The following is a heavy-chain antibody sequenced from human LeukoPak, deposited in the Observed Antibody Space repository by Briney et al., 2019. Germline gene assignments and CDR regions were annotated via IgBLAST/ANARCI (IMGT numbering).Heavy chain of an antibody. Sequence: GGSLRLSCAASGFTFSSYAMSWVRQAPGKGLEWVSAISGSGGSTYYADSVKGRFTIPRDNSKNTLYLQMNSLRAEDTAVYYCATLLYGDYVQPYYFDYWGQGTLVTVSS. CDR2: ISGSGGST. CDR1: GFTFSSYA. V-gene: IGHV3-23*01. CDR3: ATLLYGDYVQPYYFDY. J-gene: IGHJ4*02. D-gene: IGHD4-17*01.